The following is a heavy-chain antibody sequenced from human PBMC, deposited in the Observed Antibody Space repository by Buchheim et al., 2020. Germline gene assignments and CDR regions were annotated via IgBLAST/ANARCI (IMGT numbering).Heavy chain of an antibody. D-gene: IGHD6-19*01. Sequence: EVQLLESGGGLVQPGGSLRLSCAASGFTFSSYAMSWVRQAPGKGLEWVSVISGSGGSTYHADSVKGRFTISRDNSKNMLFLQMNSLRADDTAVYYCGKKERIAVAGTPDYWGQGTL. CDR2: ISGSGGST. CDR3: GKKERIAVAGTPDY. J-gene: IGHJ4*02. CDR1: GFTFSSYA. V-gene: IGHV3-23*01.